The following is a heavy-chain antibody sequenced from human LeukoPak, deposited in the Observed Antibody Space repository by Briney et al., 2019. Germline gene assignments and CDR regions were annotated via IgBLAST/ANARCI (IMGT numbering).Heavy chain of an antibody. CDR2: IYYSGST. V-gene: IGHV4-59*01. CDR1: GGSISSYY. CDR3: ARLYGSGVARRLDP. D-gene: IGHD3-10*01. Sequence: SETLSLTCTVSGGSISSYYWSWIRQPPGKGLEWIGYIYYSGSTNYNPSLKSRVTISVDTSKNQFSLKLSSVTAADTAVYYCARLYGSGVARRLDPWGQGTLVTVSS. J-gene: IGHJ5*02.